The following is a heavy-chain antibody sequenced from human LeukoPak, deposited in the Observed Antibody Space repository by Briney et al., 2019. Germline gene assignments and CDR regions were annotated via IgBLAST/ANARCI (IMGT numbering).Heavy chain of an antibody. Sequence: GGSLRLSCAASGFTFSSYAMSWVRQVPGKGLEWVSVISGSGDNTYYADSVKGRFTISRDNSKNTLYLQMDSLRVEDTAVYYCARDRAWDYLDSWDQGPLVTVSS. CDR1: GFTFSSYA. D-gene: IGHD1-26*01. J-gene: IGHJ4*02. CDR3: ARDRAWDYLDS. V-gene: IGHV3-23*01. CDR2: ISGSGDNT.